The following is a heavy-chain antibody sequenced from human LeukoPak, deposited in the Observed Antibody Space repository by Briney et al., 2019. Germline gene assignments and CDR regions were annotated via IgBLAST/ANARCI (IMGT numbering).Heavy chain of an antibody. CDR3: ARLFNWNPTSHYYYYYYMDV. CDR2: IYTSGST. V-gene: IGHV4-4*09. J-gene: IGHJ6*03. CDR1: GGSISSYY. D-gene: IGHD1-20*01. Sequence: SETLSLTCTVSGGSISSYYWSWIRQPPGKGLEWIGYIYTSGSTNYNPSLKSRVTISVDTSKNQFSLKLSSVTAADTAVYYCARLFNWNPTSHYYYYYYMDVWGKGTTVTVS.